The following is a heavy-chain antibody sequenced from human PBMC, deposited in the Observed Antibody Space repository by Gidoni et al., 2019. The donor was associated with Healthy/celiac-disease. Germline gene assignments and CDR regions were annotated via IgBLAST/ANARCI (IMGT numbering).Heavy chain of an antibody. J-gene: IGHJ6*02. CDR3: ARGLISPVQLERRKAYYYGMDV. CDR2: IIPIFGTA. Sequence: GGIIPIFGTANYAQKFQGRVTITADKSTSTAYMELSSLRSEDTAVYYCARGLISPVQLERRKAYYYGMDVWGQGTTVTVSS. D-gene: IGHD1-1*01. V-gene: IGHV1-69*06.